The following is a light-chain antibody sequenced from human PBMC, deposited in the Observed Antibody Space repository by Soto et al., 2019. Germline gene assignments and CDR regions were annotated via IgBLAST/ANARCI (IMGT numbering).Light chain of an antibody. J-gene: IGKJ2*01. Sequence: EIVLTQSPGTLSLSLGERATLSCRASQSVSSSYLAWYQQKPGQTPRLLIYGASSRATGIPDRFSGSGSGPDFTLTMGRLEPEDFAVYYCQQYGSSPYTFGQGTKQEIK. CDR1: QSVSSSY. CDR3: QQYGSSPYT. V-gene: IGKV3-20*01. CDR2: GAS.